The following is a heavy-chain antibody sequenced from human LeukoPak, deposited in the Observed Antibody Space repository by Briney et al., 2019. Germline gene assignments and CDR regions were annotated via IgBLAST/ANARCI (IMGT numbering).Heavy chain of an antibody. D-gene: IGHD2-2*01. V-gene: IGHV3-23*01. Sequence: PGRSLRLSCAASGFTFSSYGMSWVRQAPGKGLEWVSAISGSGGSTYYADSVKGRFTISRDNSKNTLYLQMNSLRAEDTAVYYCAKGKEYRLLSSVYYYYYMDVWGKGTTVTISS. CDR1: GFTFSSYG. J-gene: IGHJ6*03. CDR2: ISGSGGST. CDR3: AKGKEYRLLSSVYYYYYMDV.